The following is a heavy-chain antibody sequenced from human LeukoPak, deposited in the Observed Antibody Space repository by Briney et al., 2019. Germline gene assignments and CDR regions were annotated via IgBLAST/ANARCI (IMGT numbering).Heavy chain of an antibody. Sequence: SETLSLTRAVSGGSISSNSYYWGWIRQPPGKGLEWIGSIYHSGSTYYNPSLKSRVTISVDTSKNQFSLKLSSVTAADTAVYYCARISSYWGYSPWGQGTLVTVSS. CDR3: ARISSYWGYSP. CDR2: IYHSGST. CDR1: GGSISSNSYY. V-gene: IGHV4-39*07. J-gene: IGHJ5*02. D-gene: IGHD5-12*01.